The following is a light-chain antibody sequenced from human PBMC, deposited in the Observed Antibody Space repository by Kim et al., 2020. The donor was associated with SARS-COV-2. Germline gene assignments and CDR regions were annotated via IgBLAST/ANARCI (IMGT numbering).Light chain of an antibody. CDR2: GAS. CDR1: QGIYNN. V-gene: IGKV1-17*01. Sequence: DIRMTQSPSSLSASVGDRVTITCRASQGIYNNLGWYQQKPGKAPKCLIYGASILQSGVPSRFSGSGSGTEFTLTINSLEPEDFATYLCLQANGYPRVFGQGTKVDIK. J-gene: IGKJ1*01. CDR3: LQANGYPRV.